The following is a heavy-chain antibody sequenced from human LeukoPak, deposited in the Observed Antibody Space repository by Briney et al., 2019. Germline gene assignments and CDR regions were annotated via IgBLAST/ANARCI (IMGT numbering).Heavy chain of an antibody. J-gene: IGHJ4*02. CDR1: GFTFSDYY. V-gene: IGHV3-11*01. CDR3: ARESLAYYYDSSGYFPGY. CDR2: ISSSGSTI. D-gene: IGHD3-22*01. Sequence: GGSLRLSCAASGFTFSDYYISWIRQAPGKGLEWVSYISSSGSTIYYADSVKGRFTISRDNAKNSLYLQMNSLRAEDTAVYYCARESLAYYYDSSGYFPGYWGQGTLVTVSS.